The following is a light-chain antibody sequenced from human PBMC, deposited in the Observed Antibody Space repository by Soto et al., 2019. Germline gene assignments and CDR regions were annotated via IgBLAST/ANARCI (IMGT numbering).Light chain of an antibody. Sequence: DIVMAQSPLSLSVTPGESASISCRSSQSLLHRNGNSQLSWYLQRPGQSPQLLIFLGSHRPSGVPDRFSGSGSGTDFTLKISRVQAEDVGVYYCMQDIQTPLTFGGGTKVDIK. CDR2: LGS. J-gene: IGKJ4*01. CDR3: MQDIQTPLT. CDR1: QSLLHRNGNSQ. V-gene: IGKV2-28*01.